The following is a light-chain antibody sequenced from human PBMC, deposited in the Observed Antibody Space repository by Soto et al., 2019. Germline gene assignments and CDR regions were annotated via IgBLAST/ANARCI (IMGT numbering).Light chain of an antibody. CDR3: KQSYSPPRT. J-gene: IGKJ1*01. Sequence: DIQMTQSPSSLSASVGDRVTITCRASQSISSFLNWYQQKPGKAPNLLIYAASSLQSGVPSRFSGSGSGTDFTLTISSLQPEDFATYYCKQSYSPPRTFGQGTKVEIK. V-gene: IGKV1-39*01. CDR1: QSISSF. CDR2: AAS.